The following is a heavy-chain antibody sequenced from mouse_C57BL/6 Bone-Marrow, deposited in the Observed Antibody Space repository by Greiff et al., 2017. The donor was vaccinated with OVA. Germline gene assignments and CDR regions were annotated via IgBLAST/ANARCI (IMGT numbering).Heavy chain of an antibody. CDR2: IYPRSGNT. CDR3: ARVGGYYGYYYAMDY. V-gene: IGHV1-81*01. D-gene: IGHD1-2*01. Sequence: QVQLKQSGAELARPGASVKLSCKASGYTFTSYGISWVKQRTGQGLEWIGEIYPRSGNTYYNEKFKGKATLTADKSSSTAYMELRSLTSADSAVYFCARVGGYYGYYYAMDYWGQGTSVTVSS. J-gene: IGHJ4*01. CDR1: GYTFTSYG.